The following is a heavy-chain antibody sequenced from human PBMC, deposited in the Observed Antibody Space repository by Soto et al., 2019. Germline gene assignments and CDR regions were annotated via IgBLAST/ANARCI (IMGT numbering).Heavy chain of an antibody. V-gene: IGHV4-39*01. CDR2: VYYSGST. CDR3: ARQPRGPGYGERGLYFDY. Sequence: PSETLSLTCTVSGGSTNSRSDYWGWIRQPPGKGLEWNGSVYYSGSTHDNPSLQSRVTISVDTSRNQFSLNLISVTAADTAVYFCARQPRGPGYGERGLYFDYWGQGTLVTVSS. D-gene: IGHD3-16*01. J-gene: IGHJ4*02. CDR1: GGSTNSRSDY.